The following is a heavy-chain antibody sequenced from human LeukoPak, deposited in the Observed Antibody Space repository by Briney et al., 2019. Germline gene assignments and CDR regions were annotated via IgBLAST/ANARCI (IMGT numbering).Heavy chain of an antibody. Sequence: ASVKVSCKASGGTFSSYAISWVRQAPGQGLEWMGWISAYNGNTNYAQKLQGRVTMTTDTSTSTAYMELRSLRSDDTAVYYCARALIAAVGTRYYYYMDVWGKGTTVTVSS. D-gene: IGHD6-13*01. V-gene: IGHV1-18*01. CDR1: GGTFSSYA. CDR3: ARALIAAVGTRYYYYMDV. CDR2: ISAYNGNT. J-gene: IGHJ6*03.